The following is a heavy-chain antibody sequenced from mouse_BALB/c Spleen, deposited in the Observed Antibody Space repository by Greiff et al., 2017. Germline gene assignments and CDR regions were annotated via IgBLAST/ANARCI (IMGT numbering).Heavy chain of an antibody. CDR2: ISSGGSYT. J-gene: IGHJ2*01. CDR1: GFTFSSYT. D-gene: IGHD4-1*02. Sequence: EVQVVESGGGLVKPGGSLKLSCAASGFTFSSYTMSWVRQTPEKRLEWVATISSGGSYTYYPDSVKGRFTISRDNAKNTLYLQMSSLKSEDTAMYYCTRAFNWDYFDYWGQGTTLTVSS. V-gene: IGHV5-6-4*01. CDR3: TRAFNWDYFDY.